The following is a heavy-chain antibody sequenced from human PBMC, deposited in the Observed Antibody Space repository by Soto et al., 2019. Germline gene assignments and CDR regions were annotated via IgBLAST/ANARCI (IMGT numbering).Heavy chain of an antibody. CDR2: IYYSGST. CDR1: GGSISSGDYY. J-gene: IGHJ5*02. Sequence: SSETLSLTCTVSGGSISSGDYYWSWIRQPPGKGLEWIGYIYYSGSTYYNPSLKSRVTISVDTSKNQFSLKLSSVTAADTAVYYCARGGPITMVRLDPWGQGTLVTVSS. V-gene: IGHV4-30-4*01. CDR3: ARGGPITMVRLDP. D-gene: IGHD3-10*01.